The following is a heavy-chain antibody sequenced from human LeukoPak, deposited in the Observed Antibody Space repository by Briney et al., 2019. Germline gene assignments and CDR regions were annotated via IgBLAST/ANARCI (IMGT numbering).Heavy chain of an antibody. V-gene: IGHV1-69*04. D-gene: IGHD3-22*01. CDR1: GYTFTDYH. Sequence: GASVKVSCKASGYTFTDYHMHWVRQAPGQGLEWMGRIIPILGIANYAQKFQGRVTITADKSTSTAYMELSSLRSEDTAVYYCAREKHSSGYYLIDYWGQGTLVTVSS. CDR2: IIPILGIA. CDR3: AREKHSSGYYLIDY. J-gene: IGHJ4*02.